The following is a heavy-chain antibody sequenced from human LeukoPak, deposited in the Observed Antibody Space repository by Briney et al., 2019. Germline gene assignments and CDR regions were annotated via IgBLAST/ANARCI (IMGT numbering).Heavy chain of an antibody. V-gene: IGHV4-39*01. CDR1: GGSISSSSYY. CDR3: ARRDYSNYGLYAFDI. Sequence: SETLSLTCTVSGGSISSSSYYWGWIRQPPGTGLEWIGSIYYSGSTYYNPSLKSRVTISVDTSKNQFSLKLSSVTAADTAVYYCARRDYSNYGLYAFDIWGQGTMVTVSS. CDR2: IYYSGST. J-gene: IGHJ3*02. D-gene: IGHD4-4*01.